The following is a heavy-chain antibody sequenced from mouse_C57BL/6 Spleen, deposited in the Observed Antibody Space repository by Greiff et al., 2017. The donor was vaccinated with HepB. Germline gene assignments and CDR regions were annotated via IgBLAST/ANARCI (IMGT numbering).Heavy chain of an antibody. CDR1: GFTFSDYY. CDR2: ISNGGGST. D-gene: IGHD4-1*01. CDR3: ARRGVGRGDY. Sequence: EVKLMESGGGLVQPGGSLKLSCAASGFTFSDYYMYWVRQTPEKRLELVAYISNGGGSTYYPDTVKGRFTISRDNAKNTLYLQMSRLKSEDTAMYYCARRGVGRGDYWGQGTSVTVSS. J-gene: IGHJ4*01. V-gene: IGHV5-12*01.